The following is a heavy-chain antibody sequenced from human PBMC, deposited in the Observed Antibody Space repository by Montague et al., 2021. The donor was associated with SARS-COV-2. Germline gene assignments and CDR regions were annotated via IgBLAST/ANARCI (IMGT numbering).Heavy chain of an antibody. CDR3: ARLWETVYYYYGMDV. CDR2: IHYSRST. J-gene: IGHJ6*02. Sequence: SETLSLTCAVSGGSISSSSYYWGWIRQPPGKGLEWIGSIHYSRSTYYNPSLKSRVSISVDTSKNQFSLKLSSVTAADTAVYYCARLWETVYYYYGMDVWGQGTTVTVSS. CDR1: GGSISSSSYY. V-gene: IGHV4-39*01. D-gene: IGHD1-26*01.